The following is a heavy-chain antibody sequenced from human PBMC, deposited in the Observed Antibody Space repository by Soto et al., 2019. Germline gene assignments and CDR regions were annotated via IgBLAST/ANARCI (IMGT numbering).Heavy chain of an antibody. CDR2: TYYRSKWYN. Sequence: SQTLSLTCAISGDSVSSNSAAWNWIRQSPSRGLEWLGRTYYRSKWYNDYAVSVKSRITINPDTSKNQFSLQLNSVTPEDTAVYYCARYIRAAAAGDDAFDIWGQGTMVTVSS. J-gene: IGHJ3*02. V-gene: IGHV6-1*01. CDR3: ARYIRAAAAGDDAFDI. CDR1: GDSVSSNSAA. D-gene: IGHD6-13*01.